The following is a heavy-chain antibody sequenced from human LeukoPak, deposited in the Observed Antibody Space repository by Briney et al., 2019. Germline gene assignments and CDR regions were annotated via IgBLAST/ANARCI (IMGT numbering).Heavy chain of an antibody. D-gene: IGHD2-2*02. J-gene: IGHJ4*02. CDR2: IYTGGST. CDR3: ARQPTRRYQLLYDY. Sequence: SETLSLTCTVSGGSISSYYWSWIRQPPGKGLEWIGYIYTGGSTNYNPSLKSRVTISVDTSKNQFSLKLSSVTAADTAVYYCARQPTRRYQLLYDYWGQGTLVTVSS. CDR1: GGSISSYY. V-gene: IGHV4-4*09.